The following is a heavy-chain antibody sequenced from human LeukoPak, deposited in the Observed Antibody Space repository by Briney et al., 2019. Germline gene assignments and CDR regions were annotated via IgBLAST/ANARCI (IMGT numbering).Heavy chain of an antibody. CDR3: ARGERLGPDI. Sequence: SETLSLSCTVSGDSIIGYYWSWIRQPPGKGLEWIGYIHYSGGTNYNPSLKSRVTISVDTSKNQFSLKLSSVTAADTAVYYCARGERLGPDIWGQGTMVTVSS. D-gene: IGHD5-24*01. V-gene: IGHV4-59*01. J-gene: IGHJ3*02. CDR2: IHYSGGT. CDR1: GDSIIGYY.